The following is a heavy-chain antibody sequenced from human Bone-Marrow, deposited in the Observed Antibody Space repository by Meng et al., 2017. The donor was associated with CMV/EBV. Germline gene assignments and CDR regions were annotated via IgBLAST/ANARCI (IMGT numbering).Heavy chain of an antibody. D-gene: IGHD3-10*01. CDR2: ISPSGGST. V-gene: IGHV1-46*01. J-gene: IGHJ6*02. CDR3: ARDYGYSGDYYGMDV. Sequence: ASVKVSCKASGYTFTSYYMHWVRQAPGQGLEWMGIISPSGGSTSYAQKFQGRVTMTRDTSTSTVYMELSSLRSEDTAVYYCARDYGYSGDYYGMDVWGQGTTVTVSS. CDR1: GYTFTSYY.